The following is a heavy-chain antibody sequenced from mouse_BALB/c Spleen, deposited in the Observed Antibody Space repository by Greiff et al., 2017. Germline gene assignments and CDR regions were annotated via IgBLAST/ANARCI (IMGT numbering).Heavy chain of an antibody. CDR2: IYPGSGST. Sequence: LQQPGSELVRPGASVKLSCKASGYTFTSYWMHWVKQRHGQGLEWIGNIYPGSGSTNYDEKFKSKGTLTVDTSSSTAYMHLSNLTSEDSAVYYCTRFRYDVYFDVWGAGTTVTVSS. J-gene: IGHJ1*01. D-gene: IGHD2-14*01. V-gene: IGHV1S22*01. CDR3: TRFRYDVYFDV. CDR1: GYTFTSYW.